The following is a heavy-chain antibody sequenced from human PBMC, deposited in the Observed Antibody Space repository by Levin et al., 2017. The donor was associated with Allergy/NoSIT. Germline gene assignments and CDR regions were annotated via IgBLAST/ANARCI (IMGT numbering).Heavy chain of an antibody. CDR3: AKADCSSIDCRLLHY. Sequence: RPGGSLRLSCAASGFTFSNSAMAWVRQAPGEGLQWVSRISGSGDNTYHADSVKGRFTISRDNSKNTLYLQMNSLRVEDTAIYHCAKADCSSIDCRLLHYWGQGTLVTVSS. CDR1: GFTFSNSA. D-gene: IGHD2-2*01. CDR2: ISGSGDNT. V-gene: IGHV3-23*01. J-gene: IGHJ4*02.